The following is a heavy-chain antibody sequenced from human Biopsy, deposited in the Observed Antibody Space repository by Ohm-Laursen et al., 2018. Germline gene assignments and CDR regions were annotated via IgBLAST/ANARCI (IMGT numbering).Heavy chain of an antibody. V-gene: IGHV4-59*01. D-gene: IGHD1-26*01. J-gene: IGHJ4*02. Sequence: GTLSLTCTVSGGSISSDYWSWIRQTPGKGLEWIGDIYYSGSTNYNPSLKSRVTISADTSKNQFSLRLSSVTAADTAVYYCALGGGSYVNFDYWGQGTLVTVSS. CDR2: IYYSGST. CDR1: GGSISSDY. CDR3: ALGGGSYVNFDY.